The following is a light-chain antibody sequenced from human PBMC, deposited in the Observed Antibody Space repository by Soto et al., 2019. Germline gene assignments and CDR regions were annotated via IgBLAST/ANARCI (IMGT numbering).Light chain of an antibody. CDR1: RSDVGSYNL. CDR2: EVR. J-gene: IGLJ1*01. Sequence: QSVLTQPASVSGSPGQSITIYCTGTRSDVGSYNLVSWYQQHPGKAPKLMIYEVRKRPSGVSNRFSGSKSGNTASLTISGLQAEDEADYYCCSYAGSIYVFGTGTKLTVL. CDR3: CSYAGSIYV. V-gene: IGLV2-23*02.